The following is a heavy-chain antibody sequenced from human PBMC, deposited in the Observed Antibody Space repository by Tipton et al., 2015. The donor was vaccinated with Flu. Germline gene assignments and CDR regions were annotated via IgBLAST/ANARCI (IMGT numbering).Heavy chain of an antibody. V-gene: IGHV4-59*12. CDR3: ARDQITFGGGYYYYYMDV. Sequence: GLVKPSETLSLTCAVYGGSFSDYYWSWIRQPPEKGLEWIGYIYFSGTTNYNPTLKSRVTMSVDTSKNQFSLKLSSVTAADTAVYYCARDQITFGGGYYYYYMDVWGKGTPVSVSS. CDR1: GGSFSDYY. J-gene: IGHJ6*03. D-gene: IGHD3-16*01. CDR2: IYFSGTT.